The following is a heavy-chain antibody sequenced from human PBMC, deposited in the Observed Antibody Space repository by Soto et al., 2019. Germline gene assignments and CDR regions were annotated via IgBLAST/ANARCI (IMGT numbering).Heavy chain of an antibody. CDR3: ARRYSSTSRTMDV. CDR1: GFTFSNYY. V-gene: IGHV3-48*02. D-gene: IGHD6-13*01. Sequence: EVQLVESGGGLVQPGGSLRLSCEASGFTFSNYYMTWVRQAPGKGLEWVSYISSSSSSIDYADSVQGRFSISRDNAKSSLYLQMNSLGDEDTAVYYCARRYSSTSRTMDVWGQGTTVTVSS. CDR2: ISSSSSSI. J-gene: IGHJ6*02.